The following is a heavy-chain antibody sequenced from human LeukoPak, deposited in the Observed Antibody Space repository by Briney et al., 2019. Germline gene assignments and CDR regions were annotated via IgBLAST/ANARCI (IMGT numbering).Heavy chain of an antibody. J-gene: IGHJ4*02. CDR1: GFTFSSYS. Sequence: PGGSLRLSCAASGFTFSSYSMNWVRQAPGKGLEWVSSISSSSSYIYYADSVKGRFTISRDNVENSLYLEMNSLRVEDTAIYYCVRDRGSYRPIDYWGQGTLVTVSS. V-gene: IGHV3-21*01. D-gene: IGHD1-26*01. CDR2: ISSSSSYI. CDR3: VRDRGSYRPIDY.